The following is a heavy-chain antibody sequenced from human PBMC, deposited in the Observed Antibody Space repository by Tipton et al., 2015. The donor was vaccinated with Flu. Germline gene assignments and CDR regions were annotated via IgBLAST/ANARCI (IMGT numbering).Heavy chain of an antibody. J-gene: IGHJ4*02. Sequence: QLVQSGAEVQKPGASVKVSCKASGYTFTNYYIHWVRQAPGQGLEWMGIINPSGGSTSCAQKFQGRVTLTRDTSTSTIYMELSSLRSEDTAVYHCARDQGKVEASNLFDYWGQGTLVTVSS. CDR2: INPSGGST. CDR3: ARDQGKVEASNLFDY. D-gene: IGHD1-26*01. V-gene: IGHV1-46*01. CDR1: GYTFTNYY.